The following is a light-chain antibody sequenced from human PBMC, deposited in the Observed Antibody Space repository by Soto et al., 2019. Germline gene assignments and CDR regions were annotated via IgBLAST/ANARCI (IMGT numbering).Light chain of an antibody. CDR3: QQYNNWPPNT. Sequence: ELVLTQSPATLSVSPGEGATLSCRASQNVINNVAWYQQKPGQAPRLLIYGASTRATGVPDRFSGSGSGTEFTLSISSLQSEDFAVYYCQQYNNWPPNTFGQGTKVDIK. CDR2: GAS. V-gene: IGKV3-15*01. J-gene: IGKJ2*01. CDR1: QNVINN.